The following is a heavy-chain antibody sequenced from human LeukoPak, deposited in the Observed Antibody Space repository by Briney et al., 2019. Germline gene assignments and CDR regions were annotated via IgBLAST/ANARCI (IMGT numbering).Heavy chain of an antibody. V-gene: IGHV1-8*01. J-gene: IGHJ4*02. CDR2: MNPNSGNT. CDR3: ARGLGRTAMVTRGGVRFDY. D-gene: IGHD5-18*01. Sequence: GASVKVSCKASGYTFTSYDINWVRQATGQGLEGMGWMNPNSGNTGYAQNFQGRVTMTRNTSISTAYMELSSLRSEDTAVYYCARGLGRTAMVTRGGVRFDYWGQGTLVTVSS. CDR1: GYTFTSYD.